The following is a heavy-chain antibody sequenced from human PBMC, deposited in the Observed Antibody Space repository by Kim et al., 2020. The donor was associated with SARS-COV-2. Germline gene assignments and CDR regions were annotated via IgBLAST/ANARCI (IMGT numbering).Heavy chain of an antibody. CDR2: SGAT. J-gene: IGHJ5*02. D-gene: IGHD1-7*01. Sequence: SGATIYAQKLQCGVTMTRDTSINTAYMELSSLTSDDTAVYYCATDFNWSYDHWGQGTLITVSS. V-gene: IGHV1-2*02. CDR3: ATDFNWSYDH.